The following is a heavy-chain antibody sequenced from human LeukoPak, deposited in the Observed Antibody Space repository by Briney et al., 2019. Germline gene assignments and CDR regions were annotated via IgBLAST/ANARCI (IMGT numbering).Heavy chain of an antibody. CDR3: ATQLSSGWPLRHLPFDY. D-gene: IGHD3-22*01. J-gene: IGHJ4*02. CDR1: GYTLTELS. CDR2: YDPADGET. V-gene: IGHV1-24*01. Sequence: ASVKVSCTVSGYTLTELSMHWVRQAPGKGLEWMGGYDPADGETIYAQKFQGRVTMTEDTSTDTAYMELSSLRSEDTAVYYCATQLSSGWPLRHLPFDYWGQGTLVTVSS.